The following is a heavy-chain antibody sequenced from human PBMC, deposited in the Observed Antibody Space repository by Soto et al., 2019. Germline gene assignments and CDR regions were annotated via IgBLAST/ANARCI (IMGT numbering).Heavy chain of an antibody. J-gene: IGHJ4*02. CDR1: GGTFSSYA. CDR3: AISRYCSSTSCFYYFDY. Sequence: GASVMVSCKASGGTFSSYAISWVRQAPGQGLEWMGGIIPIFGTANYAQKFQGRVTITADKSTSTAYMELSSLRSEDTAVYYCAISRYCSSTSCFYYFDYWGQGTLVTVSS. D-gene: IGHD2-2*01. V-gene: IGHV1-69*06. CDR2: IIPIFGTA.